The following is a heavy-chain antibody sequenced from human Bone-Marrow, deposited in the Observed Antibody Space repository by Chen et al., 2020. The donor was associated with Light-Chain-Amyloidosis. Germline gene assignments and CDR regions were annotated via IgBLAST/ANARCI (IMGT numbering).Heavy chain of an antibody. CDR1: GITFSNAW. CDR2: IKSKSDGGTT. D-gene: IGHD1-1*01. Sequence: EVQLVESGGGLVKPGGSLRLSCAASGITFSNAWMSRVRQAPGKGLEWVGRIKSKSDGGTTDYTAPVKGRFTISRDDSKNTLYLQMNSLRTEDTAVYYCTTPTGNWNYNGMDVWGQGTTVTVSS. V-gene: IGHV3-15*01. CDR3: TTPTGNWNYNGMDV. J-gene: IGHJ6*02.